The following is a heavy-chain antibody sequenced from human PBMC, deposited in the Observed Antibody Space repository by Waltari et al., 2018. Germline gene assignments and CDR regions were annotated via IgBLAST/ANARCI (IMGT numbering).Heavy chain of an antibody. CDR3: AAGSGSYMIEYYYMDV. Sequence: QVQLVQSGAEVKKPGSSVKVSCKASGGTFSSYAISWVRQAPGQGLEWMGGIIPIFGTANYAQKVQGRVTITADESTSTAYMELSSLRSEDTAVYYCAAGSGSYMIEYYYMDVWGKGTTVTISS. CDR2: IIPIFGTA. CDR1: GGTFSSYA. D-gene: IGHD3-10*01. V-gene: IGHV1-69*12. J-gene: IGHJ6*03.